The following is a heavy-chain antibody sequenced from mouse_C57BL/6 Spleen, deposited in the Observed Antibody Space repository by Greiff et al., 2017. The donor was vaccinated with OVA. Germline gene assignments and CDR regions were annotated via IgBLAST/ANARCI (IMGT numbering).Heavy chain of an antibody. J-gene: IGHJ4*01. Sequence: QVQLQQPGAELVKPGASVKMSCKASGYTFTSYWITWVKQRPGQGLEWIGDIYPGSGSTNYNEKFKSKVTLTVDTSSSTAYLHLSSLTSEDSAVYFYSRFYYRSYYAMDYWGQGTSVTVSS. CDR2: IYPGSGST. CDR1: GYTFTSYW. D-gene: IGHD2-14*01. V-gene: IGHV1-55*01. CDR3: SRFYYRSYYAMDY.